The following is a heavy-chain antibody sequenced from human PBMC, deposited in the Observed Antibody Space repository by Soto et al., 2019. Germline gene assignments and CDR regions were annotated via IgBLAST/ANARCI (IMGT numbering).Heavy chain of an antibody. D-gene: IGHD5-18*01. CDR2: ISAYNGNT. CDR1: GYTFTSYG. Sequence: QVQLVQSGAEVKKPGASVKVSCKASGYTFTSYGISWVRQAPGQGLEWMGWISAYNGNTNYAQKLQGRVTMTKDTCRSTTYMELRSLRSYDTALYYCAIDVTPQDYWGQGTLVTVSS. J-gene: IGHJ4*02. V-gene: IGHV1-18*01. CDR3: AIDVTPQDY.